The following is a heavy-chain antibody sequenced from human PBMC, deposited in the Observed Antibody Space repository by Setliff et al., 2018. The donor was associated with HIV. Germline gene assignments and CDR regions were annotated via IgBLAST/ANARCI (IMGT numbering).Heavy chain of an antibody. CDR2: IKADGGTM. CDR3: ARGRCSGGACFFDS. Sequence: GSLRLSCATSGFTFSYYGMNWVRQAPGKGLEWVSYIKADGGTMYDADSVVGRFTISRDNAKNSLYLQMNSLREEDTAVYFCARGRCSGGACFFDSWGQGTLVTVSS. V-gene: IGHV3-48*02. D-gene: IGHD2-15*01. CDR1: GFTFSYYG. J-gene: IGHJ4*02.